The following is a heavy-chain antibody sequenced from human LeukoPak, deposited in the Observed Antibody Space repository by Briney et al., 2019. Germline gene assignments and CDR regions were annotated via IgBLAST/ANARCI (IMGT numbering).Heavy chain of an antibody. CDR1: GFTFDDYT. J-gene: IGHJ4*02. D-gene: IGHD6-13*01. CDR3: AVEQQLLTTEAFDI. V-gene: IGHV3-43*01. CDR2: ISWDGGST. Sequence: GGSLRLSCAASGFTFDDYTMHWVRQAPGKGLEWVSLISWDGGSTYYADSVKGRFTISRDNSKNSLYLQMNSLRAEDTAVYYCAVEQQLLTTEAFDIWGQGTLVTVSS.